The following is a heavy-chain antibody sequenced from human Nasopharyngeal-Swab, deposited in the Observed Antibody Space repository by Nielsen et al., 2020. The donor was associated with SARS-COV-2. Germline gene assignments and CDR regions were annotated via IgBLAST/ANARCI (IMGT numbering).Heavy chain of an antibody. J-gene: IGHJ6*02. CDR1: GFTCNNYN. CDR3: TRDQRTFDWPPMDV. D-gene: IGHD3-9*01. V-gene: IGHV3-74*01. Sequence: GESLKISCAASGFTCNNYNFNWVRQAQGKGLVWVSRINTDGSETGYADSVTGRFTISRGNTKNTLSLQMNSLRAEDTGIYYCTRDQRTFDWPPMDVWGQGTTVNRLL. CDR2: INTDGSET.